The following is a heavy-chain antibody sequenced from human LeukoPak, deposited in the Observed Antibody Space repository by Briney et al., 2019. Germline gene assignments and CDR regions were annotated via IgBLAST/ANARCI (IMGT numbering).Heavy chain of an antibody. CDR2: IYYSGST. V-gene: IGHV4-59*08. CDR3: ARLGIPLCDSSGPLVDY. CDR1: GGSISSYY. J-gene: IGHJ4*02. D-gene: IGHD3-22*01. Sequence: SETLSLTCTVSGGSISSYYWSWIRQPPGKGLEWIGYIYYSGSTNYNPSLKSRVTISVDTSKNQFSLKLSSVTAADTAVYYCARLGIPLCDSSGPLVDYWGQGTLVTVSS.